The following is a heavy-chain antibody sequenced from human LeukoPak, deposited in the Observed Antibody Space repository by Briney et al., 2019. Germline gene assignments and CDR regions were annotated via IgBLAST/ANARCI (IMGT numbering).Heavy chain of an antibody. J-gene: IGHJ4*02. D-gene: IGHD3-22*01. CDR1: GYTFTDYY. Sequence: SVKVSCKASGYTFTDYYMHWVRQAPGQGLAWMGRINPNSGGTSYAQKFQGGVTMTRDTSISTAYMELSRLRSDDTAVYYCARGGNSAYSIGYWGQGTLVTVSS. CDR2: INPNSGGT. CDR3: ARGGNSAYSIGY. V-gene: IGHV1-2*06.